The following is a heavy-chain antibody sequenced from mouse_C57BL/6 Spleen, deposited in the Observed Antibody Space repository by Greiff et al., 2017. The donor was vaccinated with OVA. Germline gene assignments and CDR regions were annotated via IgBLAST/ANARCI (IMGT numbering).Heavy chain of an antibody. CDR3: ARWGGNPFDY. D-gene: IGHD6-1*01. CDR2: IYPGDGDT. J-gene: IGHJ2*01. V-gene: IGHV1-80*01. Sequence: QVQLKESGAELVKPGASVKISCKASGYAFSSYWMNWVKQRPGKGLEWIGQIYPGDGDTNSNGKFKGKATLTADKSSSTAYMQLSSLTSEDSAVYFCARWGGNPFDYWGQGTTLTVSS. CDR1: GYAFSSYW.